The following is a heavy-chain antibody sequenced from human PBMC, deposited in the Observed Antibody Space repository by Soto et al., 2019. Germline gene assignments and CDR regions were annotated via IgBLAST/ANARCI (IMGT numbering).Heavy chain of an antibody. D-gene: IGHD1-26*01. CDR1: GGTFSSYA. V-gene: IGHV1-69*06. CDR2: IIPIFGTA. CDR3: AGSRAAGNWFDP. J-gene: IGHJ5*02. Sequence: SVKVSCKASGGTFSSYAISWVRQAPGQGLEWMGGIIPIFGTANYAQKFQGRVTITADKSTSTAYMELSSLRSEDTAVYYCAGSRAAGNWFDPWGQGTRVTVSS.